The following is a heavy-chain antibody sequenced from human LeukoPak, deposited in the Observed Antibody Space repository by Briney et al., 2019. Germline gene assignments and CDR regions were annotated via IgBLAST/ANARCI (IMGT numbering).Heavy chain of an antibody. CDR3: ARIYGLYQEAMDV. D-gene: IGHD3-16*02. CDR1: GFTFSSYS. Sequence: PGGPLRLSCAASGFTFSSYSMNWVRQAPGKGLEWVSSISSSSSYIYYADSVKGRFTISRDNAKNSLYLQMNSLRAEDTAVYYCARIYGLYQEAMDVWGPGITVTVSS. CDR2: ISSSSSYI. V-gene: IGHV3-21*04. J-gene: IGHJ6*02.